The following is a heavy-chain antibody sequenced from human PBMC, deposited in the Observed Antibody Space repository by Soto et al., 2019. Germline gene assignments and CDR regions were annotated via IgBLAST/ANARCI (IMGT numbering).Heavy chain of an antibody. D-gene: IGHD3-10*01. J-gene: IGHJ4*02. V-gene: IGHV1-69*19. CDR1: GGTFNTYA. CDR3: AREVQVHTPAFVY. CDR2: ISPMFGAA. Sequence: QVQLVQSGAEMKKPGSSVKVSCQSSGGTFNTYAMNWVRQAPGQGPEWMGDISPMFGAANYAPKFQGRVTITADESTGTSYIQLSSLTSEDKDLYFCAREVQVHTPAFVYWGQGTLVTVSS.